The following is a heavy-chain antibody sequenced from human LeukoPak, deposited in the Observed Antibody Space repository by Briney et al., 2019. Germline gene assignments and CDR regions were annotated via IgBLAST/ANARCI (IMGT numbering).Heavy chain of an antibody. V-gene: IGHV6-1*01. CDR2: TYYRSKWYN. CDR1: GDSVSSNSAA. Sequence: SQTLSLTYAISGDSVSSNSAAWNWIRQSPSRGLEWLGRTYYRSKWYNDYAVSVKSRITINPDTSKNQFSLQVNSVTPEDTAIYYCTRMRFDRLVRYAFDIWGHGTMVTVSS. CDR3: TRMRFDRLVRYAFDI. J-gene: IGHJ3*02. D-gene: IGHD6-19*01.